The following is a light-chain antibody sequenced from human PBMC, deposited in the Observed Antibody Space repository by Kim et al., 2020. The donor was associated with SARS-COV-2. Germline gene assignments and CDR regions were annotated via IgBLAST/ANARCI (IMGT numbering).Light chain of an antibody. Sequence: EIVVTQSPATLSVSPGERSTLSCRASQSVRSNLAWYQQKPGQAPRLLMYGASTMATGIPARFSGSGSGTEFTLTISSLQSEDSAIYYCQQYDDWRPYTFGQGTKLEI. CDR2: GAS. V-gene: IGKV3-15*01. CDR3: QQYDDWRPYT. J-gene: IGKJ2*01. CDR1: QSVRSN.